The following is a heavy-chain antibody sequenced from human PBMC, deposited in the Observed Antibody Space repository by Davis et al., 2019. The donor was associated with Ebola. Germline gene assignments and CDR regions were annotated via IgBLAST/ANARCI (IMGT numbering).Heavy chain of an antibody. J-gene: IGHJ4*02. D-gene: IGHD4-17*01. CDR3: TGTVTTIDY. CDR2: IRSKANSYAT. V-gene: IGHV3-73*01. CDR1: GFTFTGSA. Sequence: GESLKISCAASGFTFTGSAMHWVRQASGKGLEWVGRIRSKANSYATAYAASVKGRFTISRDDSKNTAYLQMNSLKTADTAVYYCTGTVTTIDYWGQGTLVTVSS.